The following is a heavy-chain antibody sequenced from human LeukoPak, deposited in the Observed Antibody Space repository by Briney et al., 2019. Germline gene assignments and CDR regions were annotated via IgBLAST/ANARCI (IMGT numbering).Heavy chain of an antibody. CDR1: GFTFSSYA. J-gene: IGHJ6*02. V-gene: IGHV3-30-3*01. CDR3: ARAGGAAAGTAYYYYGMDV. D-gene: IGHD6-13*01. CDR2: ISYDGSNK. Sequence: GGSLRLSCAASGFTFSSYAMHWVRQAPGKGLEWVAVISYDGSNKYYADSVKGRFTISRDNSKNTLYLQVNSLRAEDTAVYYCARAGGAAAGTAYYYYGMDVWGQGTTVTVSS.